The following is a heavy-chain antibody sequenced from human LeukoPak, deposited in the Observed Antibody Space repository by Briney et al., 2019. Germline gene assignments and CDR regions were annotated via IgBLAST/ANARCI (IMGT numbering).Heavy chain of an antibody. CDR3: AKHILTAYGMDV. V-gene: IGHV3-23*01. Sequence: GGSLRLSCAASGFTFSDYYMSWIRQAPGKGLEWVSAISGSGGSTHYADSVKGRFTISRDNSKSTLYLQMNSLRAEDTAVYYCAKHILTAYGMDVWGQGTTVTVSS. D-gene: IGHD3-9*01. J-gene: IGHJ6*02. CDR1: GFTFSDYY. CDR2: ISGSGGST.